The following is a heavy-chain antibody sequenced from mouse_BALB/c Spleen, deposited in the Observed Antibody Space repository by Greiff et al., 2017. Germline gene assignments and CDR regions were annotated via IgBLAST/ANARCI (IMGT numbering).Heavy chain of an antibody. Sequence: DVMLVESGGGLVKPGGSLKLSCAASGFTFSSYAMSWVRQTPEKRLEWVASISSGGSTYYPDSVKGRFTISRDNARNILYLQMSSLRSEDTAMYYCAREGNYYGNSPWFAYWGQGTLVTVSA. D-gene: IGHD1-1*01. CDR1: GFTFSSYA. J-gene: IGHJ3*01. V-gene: IGHV5-6-5*01. CDR3: AREGNYYGNSPWFAY. CDR2: ISSGGST.